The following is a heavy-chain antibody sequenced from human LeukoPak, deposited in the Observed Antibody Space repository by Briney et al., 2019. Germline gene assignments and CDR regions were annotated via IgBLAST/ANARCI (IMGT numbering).Heavy chain of an antibody. Sequence: GGSLRLSCAASGFSVSSHYRNSVPQAQANGLGWVSVIYGGVNAVYAGSVKGRFTISRDDSKNTLYLQMKSLRAEDTAVDYCAKSPKTGFLFDYWGQGTLVTGSS. V-gene: IGHV3-66*01. J-gene: IGHJ4*02. CDR3: AKSPKTGFLFDY. D-gene: IGHD1-1*01. CDR1: GFSVSSHY. CDR2: IYGGVNA.